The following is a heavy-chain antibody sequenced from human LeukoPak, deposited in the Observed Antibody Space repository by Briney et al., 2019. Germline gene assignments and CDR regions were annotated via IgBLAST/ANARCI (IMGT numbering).Heavy chain of an antibody. J-gene: IGHJ4*02. V-gene: IGHV1-69*13. CDR3: ARETLNYYDSSGYYYVPLYYFDY. CDR2: IIPIFGTA. D-gene: IGHD3-22*01. CDR1: GGTFSSYA. Sequence: SVKVSCKASGGTFSSYAISWVRQAPGQGLEWMGGIIPIFGTANYAQKFQGRVTITADESTSTAYMELSSLRSEDTAVYYCARETLNYYDSSGYYYVPLYYFDYWGQGTLVTVSS.